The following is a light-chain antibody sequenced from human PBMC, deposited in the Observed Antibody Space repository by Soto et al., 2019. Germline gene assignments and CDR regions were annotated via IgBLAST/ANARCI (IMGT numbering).Light chain of an antibody. J-gene: IGLJ2*01. Sequence: QSALTQPRSVSGSPGQSVTISCTGTSSDVGGYNYVSWYQQYPGKAPKLMIYDVSKRPSGVPDRFSGSKSGNTASLTVSGLQAEDEADYYCSSYEGSNNLVFGGGTKLTVL. CDR1: SSDVGGYNY. CDR2: DVS. V-gene: IGLV2-11*01. CDR3: SSYEGSNNLV.